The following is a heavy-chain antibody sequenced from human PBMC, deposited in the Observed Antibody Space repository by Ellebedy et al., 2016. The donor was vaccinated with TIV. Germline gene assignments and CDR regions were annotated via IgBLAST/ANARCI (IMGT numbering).Heavy chain of an antibody. J-gene: IGHJ4*02. CDR1: GFIFRNYG. CDR2: IWHDGSNK. V-gene: IGHV3-33*06. D-gene: IGHD6-19*01. Sequence: GESLKISCAASGFIFRNYGMHWVRQAPGKGLNWVATIWHDGSNKLYVGSVRGRFTISRDNSKNTLYLEMNSLRAEDTAVYYCAKDRFSSAWYGGYFDYWGQGTLVTVSS. CDR3: AKDRFSSAWYGGYFDY.